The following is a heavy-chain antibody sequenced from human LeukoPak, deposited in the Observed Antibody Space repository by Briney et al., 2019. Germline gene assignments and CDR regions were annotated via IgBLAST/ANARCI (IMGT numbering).Heavy chain of an antibody. D-gene: IGHD2-2*01. CDR2: INHSGST. CDR3: ARVFRLLGYCSSTSCYGYNWFDP. J-gene: IGHJ5*02. V-gene: IGHV4-34*01. CDR1: GGSFSGYY. Sequence: SETLSLTCAVYGGSFSGYYWSWIRQPPGKGLEWIGEINHSGSTNYNPSLKSRVTISVDTSKNQFSLKLSSVTAAGTAVYYCARVFRLLGYCSSTSCYGYNWFDPWGQGTLVTVSS.